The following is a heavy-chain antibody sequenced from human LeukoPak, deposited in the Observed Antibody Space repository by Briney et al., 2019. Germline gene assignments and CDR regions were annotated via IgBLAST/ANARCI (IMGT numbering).Heavy chain of an antibody. Sequence: SETLSLTCTVSGGSISSYCWSWIRQPPGKGLEWIGNIYCSGSTYYNASLQSRVTISIDTSKNQFSLRLNSVTAADTAMYYCAKSGGYGLIDYWGQGTLVTVPS. J-gene: IGHJ4*02. V-gene: IGHV4-59*04. CDR1: GGSISSYC. D-gene: IGHD1-26*01. CDR3: AKSGGYGLIDY. CDR2: IYCSGST.